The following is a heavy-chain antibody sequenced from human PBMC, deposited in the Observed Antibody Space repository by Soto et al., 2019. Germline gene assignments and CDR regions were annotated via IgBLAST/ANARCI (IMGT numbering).Heavy chain of an antibody. J-gene: IGHJ4*02. V-gene: IGHV4-34*01. CDR3: ARGTGGDYIWGSYRYSGNYYFDY. CDR2: INHSGST. Sequence: SETLSLTCAVYGGSFSGYYWSWIRQPPGKGLEWIGEINHSGSTNYNPSLKSRVTISVDTSKNQFSLKLSSVTAADTAVYYCARGTGGDYIWGSYRYSGNYYFDYWGQGTLVTVSS. CDR1: GGSFSGYY. D-gene: IGHD3-16*02.